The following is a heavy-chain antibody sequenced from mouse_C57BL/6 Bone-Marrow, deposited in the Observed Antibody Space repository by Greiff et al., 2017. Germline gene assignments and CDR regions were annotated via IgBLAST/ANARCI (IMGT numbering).Heavy chain of an antibody. V-gene: IGHV5-17*01. J-gene: IGHJ2*01. CDR1: GFTFSDYG. CDR2: ISSGSSTI. Sequence: EVQLVESGGGLVKPGGSLKLSCAASGFTFSDYGMHWVRQAPEKGLEWVAYISSGSSTIYYADTVKGRFTISRDNAKNTLFLQMTSLRSEDTAMYYCARSVMVTTAYYFDYWGQGTTLTVSS. D-gene: IGHD2-2*01. CDR3: ARSVMVTTAYYFDY.